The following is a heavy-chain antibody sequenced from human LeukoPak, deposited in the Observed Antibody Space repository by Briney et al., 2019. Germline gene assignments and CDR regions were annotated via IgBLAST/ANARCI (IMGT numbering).Heavy chain of an antibody. D-gene: IGHD3-22*01. CDR1: VGSICNSY. Sequence: SDTLSLTCAVSVGSICNSYCSWARQPPGKGLEFIGYISTGGDINYNPSLRSRATMSINTSNNQLSLTLTSVTTADTAVYFCVGGPGRGYGLEPWGQGSLVTVSS. CDR2: ISTGGDI. V-gene: IGHV4-4*08. CDR3: VGGPGRGYGLEP. J-gene: IGHJ5*02.